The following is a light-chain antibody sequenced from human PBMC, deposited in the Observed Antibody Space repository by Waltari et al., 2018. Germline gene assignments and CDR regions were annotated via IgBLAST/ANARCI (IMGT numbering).Light chain of an antibody. CDR1: SSDVGGYNH. J-gene: IGLJ2*01. Sequence: QSALTQPASASGSPGQSITISCTGTSSDVGGYNHVSWYQQHPGKAPKLMIYEVSNRPSGVSNRFSGSKSGNTASLTISGLQAEDEADYYCSSYTSSSYVVFGGGTKLTVL. CDR2: EVS. V-gene: IGLV2-14*01. CDR3: SSYTSSSYVV.